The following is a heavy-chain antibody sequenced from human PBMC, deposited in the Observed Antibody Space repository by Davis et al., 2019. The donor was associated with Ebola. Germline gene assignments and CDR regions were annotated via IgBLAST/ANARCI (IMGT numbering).Heavy chain of an antibody. CDR1: GASISSTNW. V-gene: IGHV4-4*02. CDR2: IYHSGST. D-gene: IGHD6-13*01. CDR3: ASYRGLAAAATDC. Sequence: MPSETLSLTCTISGASISSTNWWSWVRQPPGKGLEWIGEIYHSGSTNYNPSPKSRVTISIDKFKNQFSLKLSSVTAADTALYYCASYRGLAAAATDCWGQGTLVTVSS. J-gene: IGHJ4*02.